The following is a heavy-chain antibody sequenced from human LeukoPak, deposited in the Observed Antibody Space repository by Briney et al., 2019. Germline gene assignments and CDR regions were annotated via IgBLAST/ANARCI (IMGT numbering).Heavy chain of an antibody. V-gene: IGHV1-2*02. CDR1: GYTFTGYY. CDR3: ARDGPYDSSGYAALDY. Sequence: ASVKVSCKASGYTFTGYYMHWVRQAPGQGLEWMGWINPNSGGTNYAQKFQGRVTMTRDTSISTAYMELSRLRSEDTAVYYCARDGPYDSSGYAALDYWGQGTLVTVSS. CDR2: INPNSGGT. D-gene: IGHD3-22*01. J-gene: IGHJ4*02.